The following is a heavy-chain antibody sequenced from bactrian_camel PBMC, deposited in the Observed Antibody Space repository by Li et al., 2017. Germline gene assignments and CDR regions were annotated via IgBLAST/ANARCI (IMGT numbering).Heavy chain of an antibody. J-gene: IGHJ4*01. CDR1: GFTFSTYY. CDR3: ATTGFDY. V-gene: IGHV3-2*01. Sequence: HVQLVESGGGLVRPGGSLRPSCAASGFTFSTYYMNWVRQAPGKGLEWVCSINSDGTNTYCADSVKGRFIVSRDNAKNTVYLQMNGLKAEDTALYYCATTGFDYWSQGTQVTVS. D-gene: IGHD5*01. CDR2: INSDGTNT.